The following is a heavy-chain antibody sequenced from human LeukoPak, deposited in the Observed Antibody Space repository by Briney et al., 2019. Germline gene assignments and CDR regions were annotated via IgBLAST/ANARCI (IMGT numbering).Heavy chain of an antibody. CDR2: ISAYNGNT. V-gene: IGHV1-18*04. J-gene: IGHJ1*01. CDR3: ARVTAHCSSTSCYSQPPAEYFQH. CDR1: GYTIANYW. D-gene: IGHD2-2*02. Sequence: ASVKVSCKASGYTIANYWVHWVRQAPGQGLEWMGWISAYNGNTNYAQKLQGRVTMTTDTSTITAYMELRSLRSDDTAVYYCARVTAHCSSTSCYSQPPAEYFQHWGQGTLVTVSS.